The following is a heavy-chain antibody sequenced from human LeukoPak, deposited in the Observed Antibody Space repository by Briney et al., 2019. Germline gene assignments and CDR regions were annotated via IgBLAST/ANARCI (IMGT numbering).Heavy chain of an antibody. CDR1: GYTFTGYY. Sequence: ASVKVSCKASGYTFTGYYVHWVRQAPGQGLEWMGWINPNSGGTNYAQKFQGWVTMTRDTSISTAYMELSRLRSDDTAVYYCARGYYYDSSDQEGAFDIWGQGTMVTVSS. D-gene: IGHD3-22*01. CDR3: ARGYYYDSSDQEGAFDI. J-gene: IGHJ3*02. CDR2: INPNSGGT. V-gene: IGHV1-2*04.